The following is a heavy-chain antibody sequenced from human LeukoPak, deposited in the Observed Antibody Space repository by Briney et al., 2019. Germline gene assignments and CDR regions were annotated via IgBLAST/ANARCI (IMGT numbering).Heavy chain of an antibody. CDR1: GFTFSTYT. Sequence: GGSLRLSCAASGFTFSTYTMTWVRQAPGKGLEWVSGISGSGGSTHYADSVKGRFTISRDNSKNTLYLQMNSLRAEDTAVYYCATTYWAAAYDIWGQGTMITVSS. CDR2: ISGSGGST. J-gene: IGHJ3*02. V-gene: IGHV3-23*01. D-gene: IGHD2-15*01. CDR3: ATTYWAAAYDI.